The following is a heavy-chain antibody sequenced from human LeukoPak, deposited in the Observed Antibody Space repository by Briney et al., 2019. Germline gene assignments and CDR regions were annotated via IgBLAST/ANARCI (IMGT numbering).Heavy chain of an antibody. CDR1: GYSFTRYW. V-gene: IGHV5-10-1*01. Sequence: GESLKISCKASGYSFTRYWITWVRQMPGKGLEWMGRIDPSDSSINYSPPFQGQVTMSVDKSISTAYLQWSSLRASDTAMYYCARQGFDSEAEIFYSYGLDVWGKGTSVIVSS. J-gene: IGHJ6*04. CDR2: IDPSDSSI. D-gene: IGHD2/OR15-2a*01. CDR3: ARQGFDSEAEIFYSYGLDV.